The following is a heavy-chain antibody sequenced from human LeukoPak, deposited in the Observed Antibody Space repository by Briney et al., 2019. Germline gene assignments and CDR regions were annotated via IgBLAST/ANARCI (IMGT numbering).Heavy chain of an antibody. V-gene: IGHV4-38-2*01. D-gene: IGHD3-22*01. CDR3: ARHKYYDRSFDY. Sequence: SETLSLTCAVSGYSISSGYYWGCIRQPPGKRLEWIGSIYHSASTNYNPSLKSRVTISVDTTKKQFSLKLSSVTAADTAGYYCARHKYYDRSFDYWGQGTLVTVSS. CDR2: IYHSAST. J-gene: IGHJ4*02. CDR1: GYSISSGYY.